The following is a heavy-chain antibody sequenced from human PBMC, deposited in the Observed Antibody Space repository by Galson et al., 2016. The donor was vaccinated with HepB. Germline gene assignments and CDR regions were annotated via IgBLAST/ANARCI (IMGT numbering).Heavy chain of an antibody. D-gene: IGHD4-17*01. V-gene: IGHV3-33*01. CDR1: GFTLSRYG. J-gene: IGHJ4*02. Sequence: SLRLSCAASGFTLSRYGMHWVRQAPGKELEWVAAIWYDGSNENYVDSVKGRFTISRDNSQNMLYLQMNSLRPEDTAVYYCARDATMTPETIDSSPPHYWGQGTLVIVSS. CDR3: ARDATMTPETIDSSPPHY. CDR2: IWYDGSNE.